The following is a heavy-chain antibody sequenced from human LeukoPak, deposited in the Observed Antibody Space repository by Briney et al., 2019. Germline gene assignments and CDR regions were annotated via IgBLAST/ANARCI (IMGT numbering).Heavy chain of an antibody. CDR1: GGSMRNYF. CDR3: ARDPSGWYADTIDI. CDR2: VYSSGTT. Sequence: SETLSLTCTVSGGSMRNYFWSWIRQPGGKGLEWLGRVYSSGTTNYNPSLKSRVTMSVDMSKNQFSLKLTSVTAADTAVYYCARDPSGWYADTIDIWGQGTMVTVSS. J-gene: IGHJ3*02. D-gene: IGHD6-19*01. V-gene: IGHV4-4*07.